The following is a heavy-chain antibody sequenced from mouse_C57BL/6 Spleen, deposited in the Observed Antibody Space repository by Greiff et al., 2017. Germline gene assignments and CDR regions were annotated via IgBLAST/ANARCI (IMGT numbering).Heavy chain of an antibody. CDR2: IDPSDSET. J-gene: IGHJ2*01. CDR3: ERRYSGGSYFAY. CDR1: GYTFSSYW. D-gene: IGHD1-1*02. Sequence: QVQLQQPGAELVRPGSSVKLSCKASGYTFSSYWMHWVKQRPIQGLDWIGHIDPSDSETHYNKKFKDKATLTVDKSSSTAYMQLSSLTSVDSAVYSGERRYSGGSYFAYWGQGTTLTVSS. V-gene: IGHV1-52*01.